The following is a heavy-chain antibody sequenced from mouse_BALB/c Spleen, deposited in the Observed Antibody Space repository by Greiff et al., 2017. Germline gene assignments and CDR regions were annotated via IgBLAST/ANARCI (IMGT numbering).Heavy chain of an antibody. CDR2: IWGGGST. CDR1: GFSLTDYG. V-gene: IGHV2-6-5*01. CDR3: AKQTIWENLGYAMDY. Sequence: VKLMESGPGLVAPSQSLSITCTVSGFSLTDYGVSWIRQPPGKGLEWLGVIWGGGSTYYNSALKSRLSISKDNSKSQVFLKMNSLQTDDTAMYYCAKQTIWENLGYAMDYWGQGTSVTVSS. D-gene: IGHD4-1*01. J-gene: IGHJ4*01.